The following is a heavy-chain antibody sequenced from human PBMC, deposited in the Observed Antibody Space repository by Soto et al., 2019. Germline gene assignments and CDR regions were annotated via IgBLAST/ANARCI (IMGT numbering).Heavy chain of an antibody. CDR2: IYYSGST. V-gene: IGHV4-39*01. J-gene: IGHJ4*02. D-gene: IGHD4-17*01. CDR1: GGSISSSSYY. Sequence: SETLSLTCPVSGGSISSSSYYWGWIRQPPGKGLEWIGSIYYSGSTYYNPSLKSRVTISVDTSKNQFSLKLSSVTAADTAVYYCARHYGDYDYWGQGTLVTVS. CDR3: ARHYGDYDY.